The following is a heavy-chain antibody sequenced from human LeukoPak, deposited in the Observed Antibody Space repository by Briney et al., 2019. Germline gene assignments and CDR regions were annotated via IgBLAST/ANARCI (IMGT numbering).Heavy chain of an antibody. J-gene: IGHJ4*02. CDR2: IIPIFGIA. V-gene: IGHV1-69*04. CDR1: GGTFSSYA. D-gene: IGHD5-24*01. CDR3: ASMEMATITIDY. Sequence: SVKVSCKASGGTFSSYAISWVRQAPGQGLEWMGRIIPIFGIANYAQKFQGRVTITADKSTSTAYVELSSLRSEDMAVYYCASMEMATITIDYWGQGTLVTVSS.